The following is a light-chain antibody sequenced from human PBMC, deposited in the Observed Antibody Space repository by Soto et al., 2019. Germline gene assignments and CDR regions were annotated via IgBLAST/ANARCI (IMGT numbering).Light chain of an antibody. CDR2: DTS. V-gene: IGLV7-46*01. CDR3: LLSYSGARPL. Sequence: QTVVTQEPSLTVSPGGTVTLTCGSSTGAVTSGHYPYWFQQKPGQAPRTLIYDTSNKHSWTPARFSGSLFGGKAALTLSGAQPEDEAEYYCLLSYSGARPLFGTGTKVTVL. CDR1: TGAVTSGHY. J-gene: IGLJ1*01.